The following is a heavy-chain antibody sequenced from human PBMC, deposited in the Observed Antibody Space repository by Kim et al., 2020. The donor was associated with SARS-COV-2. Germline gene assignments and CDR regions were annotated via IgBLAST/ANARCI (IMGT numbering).Heavy chain of an antibody. CDR3: AKDRLYDSSGYLDY. J-gene: IGHJ4*02. Sequence: GGSLRLSCAASGFTFSSYGMHWVRQAPGKGLEWVVVISYDGSNEYYADSVKGRFTISRDNSKNTLYLQMNSLRAEDTAVYYCAKDRLYDSSGYLDYWGQGTLVTVSS. CDR1: GFTFSSYG. CDR2: ISYDGSNE. V-gene: IGHV3-30*18. D-gene: IGHD3-22*01.